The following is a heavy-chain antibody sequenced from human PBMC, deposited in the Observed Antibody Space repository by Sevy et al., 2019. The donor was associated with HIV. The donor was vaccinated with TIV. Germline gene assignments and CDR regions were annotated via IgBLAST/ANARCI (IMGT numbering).Heavy chain of an antibody. J-gene: IGHJ4*02. Sequence: GGSLRLSCAASGFTFSSYGMNWVRQAPGKGLEWVSYISDSRSTIYYADSVKGRFTISSDNAKNSLYLQMNSLRDEDTAVYYCARRLAYWGQGTLVTVSS. CDR1: GFTFSSYG. V-gene: IGHV3-48*02. CDR2: ISDSRSTI. CDR3: ARRLAY.